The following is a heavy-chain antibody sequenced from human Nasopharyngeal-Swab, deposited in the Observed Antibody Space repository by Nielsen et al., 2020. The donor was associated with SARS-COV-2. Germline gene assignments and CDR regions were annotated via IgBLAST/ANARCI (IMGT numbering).Heavy chain of an antibody. CDR3: ARADIGPYYDYVWGSYNY. CDR2: ISYDGSNK. D-gene: IGHD3-16*01. Sequence: VRQAPGKGLEWVAVISYDGSNKYYADSVKGRFTISRDNSKNTLYLQMNSLRAEDTAVYYCARADIGPYYDYVWGSYNYWGQGTLVTVSS. V-gene: IGHV3-30-3*01. J-gene: IGHJ4*02.